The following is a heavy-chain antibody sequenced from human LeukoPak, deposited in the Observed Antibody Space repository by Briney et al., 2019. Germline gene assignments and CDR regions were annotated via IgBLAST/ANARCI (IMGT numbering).Heavy chain of an antibody. Sequence: GGSLRLSCAASGFSFSSYVMSWVRQAPGKGLGWVSGISGSGGNTYYADSVKGRFTVSRDNSKNTLYLQMSSLRAEDTAVYYCAKGAAAGTPNYWGQGTLVTVSS. CDR2: ISGSGGNT. CDR3: AKGAAAGTPNY. J-gene: IGHJ4*02. CDR1: GFSFSSYV. D-gene: IGHD6-13*01. V-gene: IGHV3-23*01.